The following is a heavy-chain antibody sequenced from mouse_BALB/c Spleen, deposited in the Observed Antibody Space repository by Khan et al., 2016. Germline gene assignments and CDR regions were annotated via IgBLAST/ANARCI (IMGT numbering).Heavy chain of an antibody. CDR2: INPDSSTI. V-gene: IGHV4-1*02. J-gene: IGHJ4*01. CDR1: GFDFSRYW. D-gene: IGHD2-1*01. Sequence: EVKLLESGGGLVQPGGSLKLSCAASGFDFSRYWMSWVRQAPGKGLEWIGEINPDSSTINYTPSLKDKFIISRDTANNTLYLQMSKVRSEDTALYYCARGRWYGAMDYWGQGTSVTVSS. CDR3: ARGRWYGAMDY.